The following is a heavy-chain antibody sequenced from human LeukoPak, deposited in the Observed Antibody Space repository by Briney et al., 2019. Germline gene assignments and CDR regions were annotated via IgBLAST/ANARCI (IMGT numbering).Heavy chain of an antibody. CDR3: ARALGAHGGNVYISGY. D-gene: IGHD4-23*01. CDR2: INPSGGST. J-gene: IGHJ4*02. CDR1: GYTFTSYY. Sequence: ASVKVSCKASGYTFTSYYMHWVRQAPGQGLEWMGIINPSGGSTSYAQKFQGRVTMTRDTSTSTVYMELSSLRSEDTAVYYCARALGAHGGNVYISGYWGQGTLVTVSS. V-gene: IGHV1-46*01.